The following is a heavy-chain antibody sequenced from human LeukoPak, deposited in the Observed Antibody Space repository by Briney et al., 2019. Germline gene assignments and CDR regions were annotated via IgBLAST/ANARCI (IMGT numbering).Heavy chain of an antibody. V-gene: IGHV4-34*01. CDR2: INHSGST. CDR3: ARVNTAMVLGSLGYFDY. Sequence: SETLSLTCAVYGGSFSGYYWSWIRQPPGKGLEWIGEINHSGSTNYNPSLKSRVTISVDTSKNQFSLKLSSVTAADTAVYYCARVNTAMVLGSLGYFDYWGQGTLVTVSS. D-gene: IGHD5-18*01. J-gene: IGHJ4*02. CDR1: GGSFSGYY.